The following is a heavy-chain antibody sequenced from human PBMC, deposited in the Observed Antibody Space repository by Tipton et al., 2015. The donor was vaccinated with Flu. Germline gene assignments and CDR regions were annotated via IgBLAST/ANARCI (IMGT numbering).Heavy chain of an antibody. D-gene: IGHD2-8*02. Sequence: TLSLTCNVSGGSLSSFYWSWIRQPAGKGLEWTGRVSTSGTTYYNPSLKSRVIISGDRSKNQFSLKLSSVTAADTAVYYCAREGGYSTGFSRIDTWGQGTLVIVSS. CDR1: GGSLSSFY. CDR3: AREGGYSTGFSRIDT. J-gene: IGHJ5*02. V-gene: IGHV4-4*07. CDR2: VSTSGTT.